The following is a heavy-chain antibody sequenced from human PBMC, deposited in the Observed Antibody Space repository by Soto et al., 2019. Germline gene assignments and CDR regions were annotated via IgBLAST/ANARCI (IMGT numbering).Heavy chain of an antibody. CDR1: GFRFSNYY. D-gene: IGHD3-10*02. CDR3: ARSGDNYNVLDF. J-gene: IGHJ4*02. CDR2: SSNSGTYT. Sequence: GGSLRLSCEASGFRFSNYYMSWIRQAPGKGLEWLSYSSNSGTYTRYADSVKGRFSISRDNAKNSLYLQINSLRGEDTAIYYCARSGDNYNVLDFWGKGTPVTVSS. V-gene: IGHV3-11*06.